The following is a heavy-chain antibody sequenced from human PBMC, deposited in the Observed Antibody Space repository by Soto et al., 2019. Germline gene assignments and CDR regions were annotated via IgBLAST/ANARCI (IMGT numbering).Heavy chain of an antibody. CDR1: GGSFSGYY. D-gene: IGHD2-21*01. J-gene: IGHJ3*02. Sequence: QVQLQQWGAGLLKPSETLSLTCAVYGGSFSGYYWSWIRQPPGKGLEWIGEINHSGSTNYNPSLKSRVTISVDTSNNQFSLKLSSVTAADTAVYYCARVYIVGGDIWGQGTMVTVSS. CDR2: INHSGST. V-gene: IGHV4-34*01. CDR3: ARVYIVGGDI.